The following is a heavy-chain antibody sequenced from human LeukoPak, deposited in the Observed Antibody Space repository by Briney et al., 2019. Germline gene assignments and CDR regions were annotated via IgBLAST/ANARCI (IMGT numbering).Heavy chain of an antibody. CDR1: GGSFSGYY. J-gene: IGHJ6*04. D-gene: IGHD3-10*01. Sequence: SETLSLTCAVCGGSFSGYYWRGIRQPPGKGVEGVGEINHSGSTNYNPSLKSRVTISVDTSKNPYSLKLSSVTAADTAVYYCARGVRTLSAPEHYYYGMDVWGKGTTVTVSS. V-gene: IGHV4-34*01. CDR2: INHSGST. CDR3: ARGVRTLSAPEHYYYGMDV.